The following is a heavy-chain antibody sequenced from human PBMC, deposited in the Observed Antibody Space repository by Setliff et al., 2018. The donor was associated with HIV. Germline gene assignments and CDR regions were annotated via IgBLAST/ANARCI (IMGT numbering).Heavy chain of an antibody. CDR2: INQSGGI. V-gene: IGHV4-34*01. CDR1: GGSFSGYY. Sequence: SETLSLTCAVSGGSFSGYYWSWIRQPPGKGLEWIGEINQSGGINYNPSLKSRVTISIDTFKNQFSMKLYSVTAADTAVYYCARGRDSVLTPFDYWGQGTLVTVSS. J-gene: IGHJ4*02. D-gene: IGHD3-10*01. CDR3: ARGRDSVLTPFDY.